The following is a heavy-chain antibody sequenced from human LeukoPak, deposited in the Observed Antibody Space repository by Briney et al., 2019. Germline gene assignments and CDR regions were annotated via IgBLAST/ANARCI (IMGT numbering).Heavy chain of an antibody. CDR2: IIPIFGTA. D-gene: IGHD4-11*01. V-gene: IGHV1-69*01. J-gene: IGHJ6*02. CDR3: AGAYSNYYYYYGMDV. CDR1: GGTFSSYA. Sequence: ASVKVSCKASGGTFSSYAISWVRQAPGQGLEWMGGIIPIFGTANYAQKFQGRVTNTADESTSTAYMELSSLRSEDTAVYYCAGAYSNYYYYYGMDVWGQGTTVTVPS.